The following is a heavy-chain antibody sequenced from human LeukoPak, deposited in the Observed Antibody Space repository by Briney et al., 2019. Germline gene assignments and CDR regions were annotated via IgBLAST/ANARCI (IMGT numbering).Heavy chain of an antibody. D-gene: IGHD6-19*01. Sequence: SEALSLTCAVSGYSISSGYYWGWIRQPPGKGPEWIGSIYHSGSTYYNPSLKSRVTISVDTSKNQFSLKLNSVTAADTAVYYCARATSSGWPNFDYWGQGTLVTVSS. CDR2: IYHSGST. CDR3: ARATSSGWPNFDY. CDR1: GYSISSGYY. V-gene: IGHV4-38-2*01. J-gene: IGHJ4*02.